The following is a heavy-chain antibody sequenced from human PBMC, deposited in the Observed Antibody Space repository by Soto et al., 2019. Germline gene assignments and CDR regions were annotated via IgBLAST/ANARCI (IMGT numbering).Heavy chain of an antibody. D-gene: IGHD3-16*02. CDR2: VSGSGAFT. V-gene: IGHV3-23*04. J-gene: IGHJ4*02. CDR1: GFTFDYYS. CDR3: AKAIYDFVGGNDRHSYTDY. Sequence: EPQLVESGGGLVQPGGSLRLSCATSGFTFDYYSMNWVRQAPGKGLEWVSGVSGSGAFTFYAASVEGGFTISRDSSKNTLYLQMNSLRVEDTAMYYSAKAIYDFVGGNDRHSYTDYWGQGTLVTVSS.